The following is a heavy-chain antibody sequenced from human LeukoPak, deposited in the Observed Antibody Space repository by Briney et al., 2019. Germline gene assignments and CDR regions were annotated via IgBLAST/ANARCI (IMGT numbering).Heavy chain of an antibody. J-gene: IGHJ6*03. V-gene: IGHV1-69*13. D-gene: IGHD6-13*01. Sequence: GASVKVSCKASGGTFSSYAISWVRQAPGQGLEWMGGIIPIFCTANYAQKFQGRITITADEFTSTAYLELSSLSSEDTAVYYCARASVIRGAAAPHTPYYYYYMDVWGKGTTVTIPS. CDR3: ARASVIRGAAAPHTPYYYYYMDV. CDR1: GGTFSSYA. CDR2: IIPIFCTA.